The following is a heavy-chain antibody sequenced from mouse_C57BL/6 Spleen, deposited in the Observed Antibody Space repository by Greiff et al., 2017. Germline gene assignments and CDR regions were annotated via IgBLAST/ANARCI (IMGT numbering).Heavy chain of an antibody. Sequence: DVMLVESGGGLVKPGGSLKLSCAASGFTFSDYGMHWVRQAPEKGLEWVAYISSGSSTIYYADTVKGRFTISRDNAKNTLFLQMTSLRSEDTAMYYCARHDGYFLFAYWGQGTLVTVSA. J-gene: IGHJ3*01. CDR3: ARHDGYFLFAY. CDR1: GFTFSDYG. D-gene: IGHD2-3*01. CDR2: ISSGSSTI. V-gene: IGHV5-17*01.